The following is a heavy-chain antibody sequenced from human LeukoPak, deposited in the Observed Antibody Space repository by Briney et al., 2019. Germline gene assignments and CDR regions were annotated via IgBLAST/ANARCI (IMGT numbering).Heavy chain of an antibody. CDR3: ARAFKYSMSGYFFDY. CDR1: GFTFDDHD. D-gene: IGHD2-21*01. V-gene: IGHV3-20*04. J-gene: IGHJ4*02. Sequence: PGGSLRLSCAASGFTFDDHDMSWVRQAPGKGLEWVSGINWNGGRTGYADSVKGRFTISRDNAKNSLYLQMNSLRAEDTALYYCARAFKYSMSGYFFDYWGQGTLVTVSS. CDR2: INWNGGRT.